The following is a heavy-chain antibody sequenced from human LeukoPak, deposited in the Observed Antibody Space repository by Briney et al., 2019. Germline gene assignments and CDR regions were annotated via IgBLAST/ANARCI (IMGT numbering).Heavy chain of an antibody. J-gene: IGHJ4*02. CDR3: ARHTYGAPIEY. Sequence: SETLSLTCTVSGGSISSYYWSWIRQPPGKGLEWIGYIYYSGSTNYNPSLKSRVTISVDTSKDQFSLKLSSVTAADTAVYYCARHTYGAPIEYRGQGTLVTVSS. CDR1: GGSISSYY. D-gene: IGHD4-17*01. V-gene: IGHV4-59*08. CDR2: IYYSGST.